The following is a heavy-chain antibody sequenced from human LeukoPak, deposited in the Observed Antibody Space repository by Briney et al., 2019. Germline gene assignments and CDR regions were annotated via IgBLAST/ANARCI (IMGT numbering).Heavy chain of an antibody. CDR3: ARDGMEQQLPAFDI. J-gene: IGHJ3*02. CDR1: GGSISSYY. D-gene: IGHD6-13*01. V-gene: IGHV4-59*12. Sequence: SETLSLTCTVSGGSISSYYWSWIRQPPGKGLEWIASIYNNGNTYYNPSLKSRVSISVDTSKNQFSLKLSSVTAADTAVYYCARDGMEQQLPAFDIWGQGTMVTVSS. CDR2: IYNNGNT.